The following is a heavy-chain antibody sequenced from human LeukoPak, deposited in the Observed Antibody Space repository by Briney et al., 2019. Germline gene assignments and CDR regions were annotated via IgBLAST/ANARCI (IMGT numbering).Heavy chain of an antibody. CDR3: ATIYGDFGY. V-gene: IGHV3-48*01. CDR1: GFTLNNYN. Sequence: PGGSLRLSCAASGFTLNNYNMNWVRQAPGRGLEWVSYISSSSSAMYYADSVKGRFAISRDNVKNSLFLQMNSLSAEDTAVYYCATIYGDFGYWGQGTLVTVSS. CDR2: ISSSSSAM. D-gene: IGHD4-17*01. J-gene: IGHJ4*02.